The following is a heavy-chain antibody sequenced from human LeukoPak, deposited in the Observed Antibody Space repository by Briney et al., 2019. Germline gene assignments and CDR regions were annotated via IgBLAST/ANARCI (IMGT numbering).Heavy chain of an antibody. CDR2: IYSGGST. Sequence: GGSLRLSCAASGFTVSVHYMSWVRQAPGKGLEWVSVIYSGGSTYYADSVKGRFTISRDNSKNTLYLQMNSLRAEDTAVYYCARGRPGYYFDYWGQGTLVTVSS. D-gene: IGHD1-1*01. CDR3: ARGRPGYYFDY. V-gene: IGHV3-66*01. CDR1: GFTVSVHY. J-gene: IGHJ4*02.